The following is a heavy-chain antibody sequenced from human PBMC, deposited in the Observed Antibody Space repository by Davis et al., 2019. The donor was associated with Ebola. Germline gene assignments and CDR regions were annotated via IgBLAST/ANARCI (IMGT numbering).Heavy chain of an antibody. CDR2: INHSGST. D-gene: IGHD3-3*02. Sequence: GSLRLSCTVSGYSISSGYYWSWIRQPPGKGLEWIGEINHSGSTNYNPSLKSRVTISVDTSKNQFSLKLSSVTAADTAVYYCARGHSNFDWYFDLWGRGTLVTVSS. CDR1: GYSISSGYY. J-gene: IGHJ2*01. CDR3: ARGHSNFDWYFDL. V-gene: IGHV4-38-2*02.